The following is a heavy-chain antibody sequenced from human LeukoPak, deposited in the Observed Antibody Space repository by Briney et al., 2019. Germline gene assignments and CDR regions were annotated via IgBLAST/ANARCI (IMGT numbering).Heavy chain of an antibody. D-gene: IGHD2-2*01. Sequence: SETLSLTCAVYGGSFNGYYWSWIRQPPGKGLEWIGEINHSGSTNYNPSLKSRVTISVDTSKDQFSLKLSSVTAADTAVYYCARGRQYCSSTSCYRHLYYFDYWGQGTLVTVSS. CDR1: GGSFNGYY. J-gene: IGHJ4*02. CDR2: INHSGST. CDR3: ARGRQYCSSTSCYRHLYYFDY. V-gene: IGHV4-34*01.